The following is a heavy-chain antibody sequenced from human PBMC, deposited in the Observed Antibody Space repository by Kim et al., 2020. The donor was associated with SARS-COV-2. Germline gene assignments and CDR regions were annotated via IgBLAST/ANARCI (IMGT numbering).Heavy chain of an antibody. V-gene: IGHV1-3*01. CDR1: GYTFTSYA. J-gene: IGHJ4*02. CDR3: ARDLKTTYYYDSSGYYYDGLGYYFDY. CDR2: INAGNGNT. D-gene: IGHD3-22*01. Sequence: ASVKVSCKASGYTFTSYAMHWVRQAPGQRLEWMGWINAGNGNTKYSQKFQGRVTITRDTSASTAYMELSSLRSEDTAVYYCARDLKTTYYYDSSGYYYDGLGYYFDYWGQGTLVTVSS.